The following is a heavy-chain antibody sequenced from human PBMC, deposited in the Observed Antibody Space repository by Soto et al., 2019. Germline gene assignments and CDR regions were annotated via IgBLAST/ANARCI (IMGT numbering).Heavy chain of an antibody. CDR3: ARGPRRNYYGSGSYYNYNYYYYMDV. CDR1: GGSFSGYY. V-gene: IGHV4-34*01. CDR2: INHSGST. D-gene: IGHD3-10*01. J-gene: IGHJ6*03. Sequence: QVQLQQWGAGLLKPSETLSLTCAVYGGSFSGYYWSWIRQPPGKGLEWIGEINHSGSTNYNPSLKSRVTISVDTSKNQFSLKLSSVTAADTAVYYCARGPRRNYYGSGSYYNYNYYYYMDVWGKGTTVTVSS.